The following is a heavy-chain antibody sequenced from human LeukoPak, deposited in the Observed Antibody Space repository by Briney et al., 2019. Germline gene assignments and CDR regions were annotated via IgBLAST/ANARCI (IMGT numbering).Heavy chain of an antibody. CDR3: AREERRRKAIYYYYGMDV. CDR2: ISAYNGNT. V-gene: IGHV1-18*01. CDR1: GYTFTSCG. Sequence: ASVKVSCKASGYTFTSCGISWVRQAPGQGLEWMGWISAYNGNTNYAQKLQGRVTMTTDTSTSTAYMELRSLRSDDTAVYYCAREERRRKAIYYYYGMDVWGQGTTVTVSS. D-gene: IGHD1-14*01. J-gene: IGHJ6*02.